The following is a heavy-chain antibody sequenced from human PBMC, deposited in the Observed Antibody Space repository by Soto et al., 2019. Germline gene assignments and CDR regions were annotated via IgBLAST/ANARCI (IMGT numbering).Heavy chain of an antibody. V-gene: IGHV1-18*01. CDR3: ARDGPAPYYYFGMDV. CDR2: ISGYNGNT. J-gene: IGHJ6*02. CDR1: GYSFTTYG. Sequence: QVQLVQSRGEVKMPGASVQVSCKTSGYSFTTYGISWVRQAPGQGLEWMGWISGYNGNTNYAQKVQGRVTMTTDTTTSTAYIELRSLRSDDTAVYYCARDGPAPYYYFGMDVWGQGSTVTVSS.